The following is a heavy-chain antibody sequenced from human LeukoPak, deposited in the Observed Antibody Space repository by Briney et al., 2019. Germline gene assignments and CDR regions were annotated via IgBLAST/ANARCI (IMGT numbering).Heavy chain of an antibody. CDR3: AKVAVGATYFDY. D-gene: IGHD1-26*01. J-gene: IGHJ4*02. V-gene: IGHV3-21*04. CDR1: GFTFSSYS. CDR2: ISSSSGYI. Sequence: GGSLRLSCAASGFTFSSYSMNWVRQAPGKGLEWVSSISSSSGYIYYADSVMGRFTISRDNAKNSLYLQMNSLRAEDTAVYYCAKVAVGATYFDYWGQGTLVTVSS.